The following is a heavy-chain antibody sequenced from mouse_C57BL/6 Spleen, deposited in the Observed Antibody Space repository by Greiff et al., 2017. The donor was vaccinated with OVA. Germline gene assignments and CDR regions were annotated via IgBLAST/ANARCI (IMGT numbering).Heavy chain of an antibody. CDR2: IDPENGDT. D-gene: IGHD2-4*01. V-gene: IGHV14-4*01. CDR3: TTGYYDFLGYAMDY. J-gene: IGHJ4*01. CDR1: GFNIKDDY. Sequence: EVQLQQSGAELVTPGASVKLSCTASGFNIKDDYMHWVKQRPEQGLEWIGWIDPENGDTEYASKFQGKATITADTSSNTAYLQLSSLTSEDTAVYYCTTGYYDFLGYAMDYWGQGTSVTVSS.